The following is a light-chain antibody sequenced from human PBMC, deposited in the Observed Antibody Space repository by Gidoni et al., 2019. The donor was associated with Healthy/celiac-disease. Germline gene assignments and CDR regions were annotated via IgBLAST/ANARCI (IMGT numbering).Light chain of an antibody. CDR2: AAS. Sequence: DIQTTQSPSSLSASVGDRVTITCRASQRISSYLNWYQQKPGKAPKLLIYAASSLQSGVPSRFSGSGSGTDFTLTISRLQPEDFATYYCQQSYSTATFGPGTKVDIK. J-gene: IGKJ3*01. CDR3: QQSYSTAT. CDR1: QRISSY. V-gene: IGKV1-39*01.